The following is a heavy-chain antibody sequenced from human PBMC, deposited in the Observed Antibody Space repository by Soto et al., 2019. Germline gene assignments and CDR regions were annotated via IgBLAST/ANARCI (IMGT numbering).Heavy chain of an antibody. V-gene: IGHV2-26*04. J-gene: IGHJ5*02. Sequence: QVTVKESGPVLVKPTKTLTLTCTVSGFSLSNAGLGVSWIRQPPGKALEWLPHIFSNDEKAYSTSRKSRLTISKDTSKSQVVLTMTNMDPVDTATYYCASTYSTSWYWFDPWGQGTLVTVSS. CDR2: IFSNDEK. D-gene: IGHD6-13*01. CDR3: ASTYSTSWYWFDP. CDR1: GFSLSNAGLG.